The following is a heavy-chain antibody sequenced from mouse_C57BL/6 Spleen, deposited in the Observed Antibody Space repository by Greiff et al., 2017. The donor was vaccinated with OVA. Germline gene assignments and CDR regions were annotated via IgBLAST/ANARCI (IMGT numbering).Heavy chain of an antibody. CDR3: ARDYYYGSSYWYCDV. Sequence: VQLQQSGPGMVKPSQSLSLTCTVTGYSITSGYDWHWIRHFPGNKLEWMGYISYSGSTNYNPSLKSRISITHDTSKNHFFLKLNSVTTEDTATYYCARDYYYGSSYWYCDVWGTGTTVTVSS. CDR1: GYSITSGYD. V-gene: IGHV3-1*01. CDR2: ISYSGST. D-gene: IGHD1-1*01. J-gene: IGHJ1*03.